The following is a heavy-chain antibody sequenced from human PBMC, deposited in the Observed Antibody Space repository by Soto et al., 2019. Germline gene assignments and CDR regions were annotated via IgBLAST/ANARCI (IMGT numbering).Heavy chain of an antibody. CDR3: AKDTYYHDSTGYYVFDY. CDR1: GSTFSSYG. CDR2: TSYDGSNE. D-gene: IGHD3-22*01. Sequence: QVQLVESGGGVIQHGRSLRLSCAASGSTFSSYGMHWVRQAPGKGLEWVAVTSYDGSNEHYADSVKGRFTISRDNSKNTLYLQMNSLRAEDTAVYYCAKDTYYHDSTGYYVFDYWGQGTLVTVSS. J-gene: IGHJ4*02. V-gene: IGHV3-30*18.